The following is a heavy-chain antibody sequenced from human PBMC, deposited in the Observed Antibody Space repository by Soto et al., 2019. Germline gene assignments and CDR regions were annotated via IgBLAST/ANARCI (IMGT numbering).Heavy chain of an antibody. CDR3: ARLIYGGASGYDGY. V-gene: IGHV4-39*01. J-gene: IGHJ4*02. CDR1: GGSISSSSYY. CDR2: IYYSGST. D-gene: IGHD5-12*01. Sequence: SETLSLTCTVSGGSISSSSYYWGWIRQPPGKGLEWIGSIYYSGSTYYNPSLKSRVTISVDTSKNQFSLKLSSVTAADTAVYYCARLIYGGASGYDGYWGQGTLVTVSS.